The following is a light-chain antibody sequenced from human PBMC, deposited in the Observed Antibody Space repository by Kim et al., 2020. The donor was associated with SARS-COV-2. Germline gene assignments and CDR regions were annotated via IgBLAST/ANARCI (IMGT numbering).Light chain of an antibody. CDR1: QGISSY. CDR3: QQLNSDPS. Sequence: SASVGDRVTITCRASQGISSYLAWYQQKPGKAPKLLIYAASTLQSGVPSRFSGSGSGTECTLTISSLQPEEFATYYCQQLNSDPSFGGGTKVDIK. CDR2: AAS. V-gene: IGKV1-9*01. J-gene: IGKJ4*01.